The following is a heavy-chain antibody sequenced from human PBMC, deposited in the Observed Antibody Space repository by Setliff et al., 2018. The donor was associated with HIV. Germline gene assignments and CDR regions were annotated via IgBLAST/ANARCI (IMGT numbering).Heavy chain of an antibody. J-gene: IGHJ4*02. CDR3: ARGNNDLESFDY. Sequence: PSETLSLTCNVSGDSLNTYYWSWIRQSGGKGLEWIGRIYASGKTIFNPSLKSRVRMSVDTSKNQFSLKLTSVTASDTAVYYCARGNNDLESFDYWGQGALVTVSS. D-gene: IGHD3-3*01. CDR1: GDSLNTYY. V-gene: IGHV4-4*07. CDR2: IYASGKT.